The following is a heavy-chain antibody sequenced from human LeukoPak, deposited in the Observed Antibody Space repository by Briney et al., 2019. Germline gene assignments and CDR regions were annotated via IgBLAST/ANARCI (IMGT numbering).Heavy chain of an antibody. CDR2: ISSSSSYI. Sequence: GGSLRLSCAASGFTFSSYSMNWVRQAPGKGLEWVSSISSSSSYIYYADSVKGRFTISRDNAKNSLYLQMNSLRAEDTAVYYCARDMGSSWYLDYWGQGTLVTVSS. CDR3: ARDMGSSWYLDY. J-gene: IGHJ4*02. V-gene: IGHV3-21*01. CDR1: GFTFSSYS. D-gene: IGHD6-13*01.